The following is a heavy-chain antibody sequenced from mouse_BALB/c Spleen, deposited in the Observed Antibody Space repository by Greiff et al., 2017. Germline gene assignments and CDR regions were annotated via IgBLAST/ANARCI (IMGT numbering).Heavy chain of an antibody. V-gene: IGHV1-54*01. CDR3: ARGDRYDGWFAY. CDR2: INPGSGGT. Sequence: QVQLQQSGAELVRPGTSVKVSCKASGYAFTNYLIEWVKQRPGQGLEWIGVINPGSGGTNYNEKFKGKATLTADKSSSTAYMQLSSLTSDDSAVYFCARGDRYDGWFAYWGQGTLVTVSA. CDR1: GYAFTNYL. J-gene: IGHJ3*01. D-gene: IGHD2-14*01.